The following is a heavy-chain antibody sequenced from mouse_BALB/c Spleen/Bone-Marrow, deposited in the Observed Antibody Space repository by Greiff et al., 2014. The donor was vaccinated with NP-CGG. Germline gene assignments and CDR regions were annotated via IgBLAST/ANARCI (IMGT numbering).Heavy chain of an antibody. J-gene: IGHJ3*01. Sequence: LVQPGAELVKPGASVKLSCTASGFNIKDTYMHWVKQRPEQGLEWIGRIDPANGNTKYDPKFQGKATITADTSSNTAYLQLSSLTSEDTAVYYYATYYYGSNTFAHWGQGTLV. V-gene: IGHV14-3*02. CDR3: ATYYYGSNTFAH. CDR1: GFNIKDTY. D-gene: IGHD1-1*01. CDR2: IDPANGNT.